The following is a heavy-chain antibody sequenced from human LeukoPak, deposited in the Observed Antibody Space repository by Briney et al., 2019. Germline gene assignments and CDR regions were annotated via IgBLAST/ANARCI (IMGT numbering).Heavy chain of an antibody. CDR2: TWYDGNKK. V-gene: IGHV3-33*01. J-gene: IGHJ4*02. CDR3: ASGHSNGYYPPDQ. Sequence: PGGSLRLSCAASGFIFSNYGMHWVRRAPGKGLEWVAMTWYDGNKKYYADSVKGRFTISRDNSKNTLYLQMNSLGAEDTAMYYCASGHSNGYYPPDQWGQGTLVTVSS. CDR1: GFIFSNYG. D-gene: IGHD3-22*01.